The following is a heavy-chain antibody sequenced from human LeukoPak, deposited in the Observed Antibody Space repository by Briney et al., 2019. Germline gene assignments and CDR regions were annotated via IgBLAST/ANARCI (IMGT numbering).Heavy chain of an antibody. V-gene: IGHV3-48*01. CDR3: ARDRLPVDY. J-gene: IGHJ4*02. Sequence: GGSLRLSCAASGFTFSSYSMTWVRQAPGKGLEWVSCITSGRTTYYADSVKGRFTISRDNAKNSLYLQMNSLRAEDTAVYYCARDRLPVDYWGQGTLVTVSS. CDR1: GFTFSSYS. CDR2: ITSGRTT.